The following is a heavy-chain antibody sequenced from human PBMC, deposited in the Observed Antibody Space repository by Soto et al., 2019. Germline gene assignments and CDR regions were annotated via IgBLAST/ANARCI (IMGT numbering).Heavy chain of an antibody. CDR2: INHSGGT. CDR3: GSKGYVSEVFAS. V-gene: IGHV4-34*01. J-gene: IGHJ4*02. Sequence: PSETLSLTCAVYGGSFSGYYWSWIRQPPGKGLEWIGEINHSGGTNYNPSLKSRVTISIDKSKNQFSLKLTSVTVADKAVYYCGSKGYVSEVFASCGQGTLDTGSS. CDR1: GGSFSGYY. D-gene: IGHD3-10*01.